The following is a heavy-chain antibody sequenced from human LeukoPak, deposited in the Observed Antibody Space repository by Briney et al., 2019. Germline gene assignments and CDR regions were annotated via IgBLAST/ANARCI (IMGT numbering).Heavy chain of an antibody. J-gene: IGHJ4*02. Sequence: GASVKVSCRASGYTFTSYDINWVRQATGQGLEWMGWMNPNSGNTGYAQKFQGRVTMTRNTSISTAYMELSSLRSEDTAVYYCASEVQLERRGFDYWGQGTLVTVSS. CDR1: GYTFTSYD. D-gene: IGHD1-1*01. V-gene: IGHV1-8*01. CDR2: MNPNSGNT. CDR3: ASEVQLERRGFDY.